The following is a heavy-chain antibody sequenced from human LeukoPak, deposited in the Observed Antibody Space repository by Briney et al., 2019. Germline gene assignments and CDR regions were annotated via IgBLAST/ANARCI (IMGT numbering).Heavy chain of an antibody. CDR1: WFPFSCYV. J-gene: IGHJ4*02. D-gene: IGHD5-18*01. CDR3: AKDTRPLRGYSYGYFDY. V-gene: IGHV3-9*01. CDR2: NSWYSGSI. Sequence: LSCSASWFPFSCYVMSWLRPAPARGREGVSGNSWYSGSIGYADSVKGRFTISRDNAKSSLYLQMNSLRAEDTALYYCAKDTRPLRGYSYGYFDYWGQGTLVTVSS.